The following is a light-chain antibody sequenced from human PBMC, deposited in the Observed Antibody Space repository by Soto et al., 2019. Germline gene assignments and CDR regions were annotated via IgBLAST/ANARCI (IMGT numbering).Light chain of an antibody. Sequence: DIQMTQSPSSLSASVGDRVTITCRASQSISSYLYWYQQKPGKAPKLLIDGASSLHSGVPSRFGGSGSGTDFTLTISSLQPDDFATYFCQQSYSNPRTFGQGTKVDI. CDR1: QSISSY. CDR2: GAS. CDR3: QQSYSNPRT. V-gene: IGKV1-39*01. J-gene: IGKJ1*01.